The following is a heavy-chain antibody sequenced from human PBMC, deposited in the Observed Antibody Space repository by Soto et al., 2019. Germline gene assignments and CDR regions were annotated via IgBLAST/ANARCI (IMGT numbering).Heavy chain of an antibody. CDR3: ARLIDSSGWQWPSSGGYYCYYGMDV. D-gene: IGHD6-19*01. J-gene: IGHJ6*02. CDR2: INSDGSST. V-gene: IGHV3-74*01. CDR1: GFTFSSYC. Sequence: GGSLRLSCAASGFTFSSYCMHWVRQAPGKGLVWVSRINSDGSSTSYADSVKGRFTISRDNAKNTLYLQMNSLRAEDTAVYYCARLIDSSGWQWPSSGGYYCYYGMDVWGQGTTVTVSS.